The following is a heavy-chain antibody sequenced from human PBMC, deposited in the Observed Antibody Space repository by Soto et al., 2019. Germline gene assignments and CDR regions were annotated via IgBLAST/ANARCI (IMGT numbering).Heavy chain of an antibody. Sequence: EEQLVESGGGLVQPGGSLRLSCAASGFTFGVSWMNWVRQVPGRGLEWVAYISDSGSNTLYADSVKGRFTVSRDTAKNSLYLQMSGLRDEDRAVYYCARYYYDSSGYDGMDVWGQGTTVTVSS. D-gene: IGHD3-22*01. CDR3: ARYYYDSSGYDGMDV. CDR1: GFTFGVSW. J-gene: IGHJ6*02. CDR2: ISDSGSNT. V-gene: IGHV3-48*02.